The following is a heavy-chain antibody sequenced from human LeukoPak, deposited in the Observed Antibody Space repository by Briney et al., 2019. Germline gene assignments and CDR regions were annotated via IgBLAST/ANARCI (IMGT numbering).Heavy chain of an antibody. V-gene: IGHV4-59*01. CDR3: ARHGSGWSFDH. CDR2: IQNTGST. CDR1: GGSISSYY. D-gene: IGHD6-19*01. Sequence: SETLSLTCTVSGGSISSYYWSWIRQPPGKGLEWIGYIQNTGSTNYNPSLKSRVSISKDTSKNQFSLKLSSVTAADTAVYYCARHGSGWSFDHWGQGTLVTVSS. J-gene: IGHJ4*02.